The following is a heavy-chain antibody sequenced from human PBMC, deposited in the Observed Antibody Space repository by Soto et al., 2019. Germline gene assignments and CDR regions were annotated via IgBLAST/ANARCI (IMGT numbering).Heavy chain of an antibody. CDR2: ISAYNGNT. Sequence: ASVKVSCKASGYTFTSYGISWVRQAPGQGLEWMGWISAYNGNTNYAQKLQGRVTMTTDTSTSTAYMELRSLRSDDTAVYYCARVPAAMEEDYYYYYGMDVWGQGTTVTVSS. CDR1: GYTFTSYG. V-gene: IGHV1-18*01. D-gene: IGHD2-2*01. J-gene: IGHJ6*02. CDR3: ARVPAAMEEDYYYYYGMDV.